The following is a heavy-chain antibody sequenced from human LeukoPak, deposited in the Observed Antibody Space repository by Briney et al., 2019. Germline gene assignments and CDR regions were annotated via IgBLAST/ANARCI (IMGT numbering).Heavy chain of an antibody. V-gene: IGHV1-8*01. Sequence: ASVKVSCKASGYTFTNYDIDWVRQAAGQGPEWMGWMNPNTGNTAYAQKFQGRVVMTWDTAITTAFMELSGLRPDDTAVYYCAKVFHWDNFFDPWGQGTLVTVTS. CDR2: MNPNTGNT. CDR1: GYTFTNYD. D-gene: IGHD7-27*01. J-gene: IGHJ5*02. CDR3: AKVFHWDNFFDP.